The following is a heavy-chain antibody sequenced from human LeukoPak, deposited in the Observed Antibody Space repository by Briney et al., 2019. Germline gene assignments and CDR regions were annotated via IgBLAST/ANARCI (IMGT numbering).Heavy chain of an antibody. V-gene: IGHV1-69*01. D-gene: IGHD1-1*01. CDR3: ARDRNVPYYYYYMDV. J-gene: IGHJ6*03. CDR1: GGTFTSYA. Sequence: SVKVSCKASGGTFTSYAISWVRQAPGQGLEWMGGIIPIFGTANYAQKFQGRVTITADESTSTAYMELSSLRSEDTAVYSCARDRNVPYYYYYMDVWGKGTTVTVSS. CDR2: IIPIFGTA.